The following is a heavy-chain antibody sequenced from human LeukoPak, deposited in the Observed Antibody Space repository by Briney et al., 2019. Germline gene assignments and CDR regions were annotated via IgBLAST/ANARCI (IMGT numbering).Heavy chain of an antibody. Sequence: ARSLRLSCAASGFTFSNYGMHWVRQAPGKGLEWVAVISYDESDKYYADSVKGRFTISRDNSKNTLYLQMNSLRPEDTAVYYCAKGVVAATNAAYYGMDVWGQGTTVTVSS. V-gene: IGHV3-30*18. D-gene: IGHD2-15*01. CDR2: ISYDESDK. J-gene: IGHJ6*02. CDR3: AKGVVAATNAAYYGMDV. CDR1: GFTFSNYG.